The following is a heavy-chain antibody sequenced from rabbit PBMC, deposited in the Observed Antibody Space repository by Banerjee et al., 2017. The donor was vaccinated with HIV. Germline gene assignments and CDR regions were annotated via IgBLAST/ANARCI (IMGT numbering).Heavy chain of an antibody. CDR3: ARALAGVTGWNFNC. V-gene: IGHV1S45*01. Sequence: QQQLEESGGGLVKPGGTLTLTCKASGFDFSSSYYMCWVRQAPGKGLEWIACIGTSSGNTASEIWAQARLTILKTSSHTVTLQMASLTAAYTAPYFCARALAGVTGWNFNCWGPGSLVTVS. CDR2: IGTSSGNT. CDR1: GFDFSSSYY. D-gene: IGHD4-1*01. J-gene: IGHJ4*01.